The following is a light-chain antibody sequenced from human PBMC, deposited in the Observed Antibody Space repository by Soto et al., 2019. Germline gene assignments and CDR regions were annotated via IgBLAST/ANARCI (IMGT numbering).Light chain of an antibody. Sequence: QSVLTQPPSVSGAPGQRVTISCTGSSSYIGAGYDVHWYQQLPGTAPKLLIYANTNRPSGVPDRFSGYKSGTSASLAITGLQDEDEADYYCQSYDDSLGGHVIFGGGTKLTV. CDR1: SSYIGAGYD. J-gene: IGLJ2*01. V-gene: IGLV1-40*01. CDR3: QSYDDSLGGHVI. CDR2: ANT.